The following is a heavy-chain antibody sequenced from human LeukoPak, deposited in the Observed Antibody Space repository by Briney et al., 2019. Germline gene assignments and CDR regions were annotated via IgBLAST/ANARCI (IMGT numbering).Heavy chain of an antibody. J-gene: IGHJ4*02. CDR3: ARYLGYCSSTSCFYYFDY. CDR2: IYTSGST. CDR1: GGSISSYY. V-gene: IGHV4-4*07. Sequence: SETLSLTCTVSGGSISSYYWSWIRQPAGKGLEWIGRIYTSGSTNYNPSLKSRVTISVDTSKNQFSLKLSSVTAADTAVYYCARYLGYCSSTSCFYYFDYWGQGTLVTVSS. D-gene: IGHD2-2*01.